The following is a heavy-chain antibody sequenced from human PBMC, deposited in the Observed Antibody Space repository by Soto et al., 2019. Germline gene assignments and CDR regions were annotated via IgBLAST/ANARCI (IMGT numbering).Heavy chain of an antibody. V-gene: IGHV3-43*01. CDR1: GFTFDDYT. D-gene: IGHD4-17*01. CDR2: ISWDGGST. CDR3: AKDISWTLTVTTMGLDY. Sequence: GGSLRLSCAASGFTFDDYTMHWVRQAPGKGLEWVSLISWDGGSTYYADSVKGRFTISRDNSKNSLYLQMNSLRTEDTALYYCAKDISWTLTVTTMGLDYWGQGTLVTVSS. J-gene: IGHJ4*02.